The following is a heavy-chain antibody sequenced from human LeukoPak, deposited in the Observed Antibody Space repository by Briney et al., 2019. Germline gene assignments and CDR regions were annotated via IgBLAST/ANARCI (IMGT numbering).Heavy chain of an antibody. CDR2: IFYSGST. CDR3: ARQRGYKSPCDY. J-gene: IGHJ4*02. CDR1: GGSISSYY. V-gene: IGHV4-59*08. Sequence: SGTLSLTCTVSGGSISSYYWSWIRQPPGKGLGRIGYIFYSGSTHYNPSLKSRGTISVDTYTNQFSLKLSSVPAADTAVYYCARQRGYKSPCDYWGQGTLVTVSS. D-gene: IGHD1-14*01.